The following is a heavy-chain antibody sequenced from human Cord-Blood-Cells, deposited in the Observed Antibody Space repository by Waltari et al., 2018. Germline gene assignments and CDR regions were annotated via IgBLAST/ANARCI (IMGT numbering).Heavy chain of an antibody. CDR2: INHSGST. CDR1: GGSFSGYY. D-gene: IGHD3-3*01. V-gene: IGHV4-34*01. Sequence: QVQLQQWGAGLLKPSETLSLTCAVYGGSFSGYYWSWIRQPPGKGLEWLGEINHSGSTNYNPSLKSRVTISVDTSKNQFSLKLSSVTAADTAVYYCARGPSGGTIFGVVIDYWGQGTLVTVSS. CDR3: ARGPSGGTIFGVVIDY. J-gene: IGHJ4*02.